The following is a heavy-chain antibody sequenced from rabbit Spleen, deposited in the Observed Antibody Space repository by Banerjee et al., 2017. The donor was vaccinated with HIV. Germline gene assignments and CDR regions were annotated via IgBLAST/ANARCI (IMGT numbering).Heavy chain of an antibody. D-gene: IGHD1-1*01. Sequence: QSLEESGGGLVKPGASLTLTCKASGLDFSGDSYDSYMCWVRQAPGKGLEWIACIYITGGSAYYASWAQGRFTISEASSTTVTLQMTSLTAADTSTYFCARDVDTIYFRFSLWGPGTLVTVS. J-gene: IGHJ4*01. CDR1: GLDFSGDSY. CDR2: IYITGGSA. CDR3: ARDVDTIYFRFSL. V-gene: IGHV1S40*01.